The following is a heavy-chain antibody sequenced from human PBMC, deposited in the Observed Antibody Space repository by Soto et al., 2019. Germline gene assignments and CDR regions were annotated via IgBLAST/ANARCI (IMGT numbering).Heavy chain of an antibody. CDR1: GFTFSDYY. Sequence: QVQLVESGGGLVKPGGSLRLSCAASGFTFSDYYMSWIRQAPGKGLEWVSYISSSSSYTNYADSVKGRFTISRYNAKNSLYLQMNSLRAEDTAVYYCARTIAAAGGRRYFDLWGRGTLVTVSS. D-gene: IGHD6-13*01. J-gene: IGHJ2*01. V-gene: IGHV3-11*05. CDR3: ARTIAAAGGRRYFDL. CDR2: ISSSSSYT.